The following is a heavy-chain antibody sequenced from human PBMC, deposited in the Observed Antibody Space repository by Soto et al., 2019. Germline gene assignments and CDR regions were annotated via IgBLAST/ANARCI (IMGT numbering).Heavy chain of an antibody. CDR2: IYYSGST. J-gene: IGHJ4*02. CDR3: ARAQYSSGIYFGY. D-gene: IGHD6-19*01. V-gene: IGHV4-59*01. Sequence: SETLSLTCTVSGGSISRYYWSWILQPPWKGLEWIGYIYYSGSTNYNPSLKSRVTISVDTSKNQFSLKLSSVTAADTAVYYCARAQYSSGIYFGYWGQGTLVTVSS. CDR1: GGSISRYY.